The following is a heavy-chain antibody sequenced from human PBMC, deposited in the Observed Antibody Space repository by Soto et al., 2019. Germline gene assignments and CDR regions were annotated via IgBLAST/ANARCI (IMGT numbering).Heavy chain of an antibody. V-gene: IGHV1-69*02. D-gene: IGHD6-19*01. CDR1: GGTFSSYT. J-gene: IGHJ4*02. CDR3: ARGRGGAGIDY. Sequence: QVQLVQSGAEVKKPGSSVKVSRKASGGTFSSYTVSWVRQAPGQGLEWMGRIIPILDVANYAPKFQDRVTITADKSTTTAYMELTSLISEDTAVYYCARGRGGAGIDYWGQGTLVTVSS. CDR2: IIPILDVA.